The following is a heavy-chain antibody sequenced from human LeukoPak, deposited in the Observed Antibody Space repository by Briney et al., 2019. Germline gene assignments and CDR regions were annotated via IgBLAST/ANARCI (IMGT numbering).Heavy chain of an antibody. D-gene: IGHD4-23*01. Sequence: ASVKVSCKASGYTFTGHYMHWVRQAPGQGLEWMGWINPNSGGTNYAQKFQGRVTMTRDTSISTAYMELSRLRSDDTAVYYCARVGDYGGNSGAFDIWGQGTMVTVSS. CDR1: GYTFTGHY. J-gene: IGHJ3*02. CDR2: INPNSGGT. V-gene: IGHV1-2*02. CDR3: ARVGDYGGNSGAFDI.